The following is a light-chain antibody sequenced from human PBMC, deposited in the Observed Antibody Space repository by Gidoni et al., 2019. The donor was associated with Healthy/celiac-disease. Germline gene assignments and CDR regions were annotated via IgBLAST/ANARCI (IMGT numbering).Light chain of an antibody. J-gene: IGKJ1*01. CDR2: DAS. CDR1: QSVSSY. Sequence: EIVLTQSPATLSLSPGERATLPCRASQSVSSYLAWYQQKPGQAPRLLIYDASNRATGIPARFSGIGSGTDFTLTISSLGPEDFAVYYCQQRSNWPRTFGQGTKVEIK. CDR3: QQRSNWPRT. V-gene: IGKV3-11*01.